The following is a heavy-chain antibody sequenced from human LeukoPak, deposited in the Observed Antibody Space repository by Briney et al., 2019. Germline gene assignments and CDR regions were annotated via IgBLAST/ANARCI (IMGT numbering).Heavy chain of an antibody. J-gene: IGHJ6*02. CDR1: GGSISSYY. CDR3: AARVRTPYGMDV. V-gene: IGHV4-59*01. D-gene: IGHD2-2*01. CDR2: IYYSGST. Sequence: SETLSLTCTVSGGSISSYYWSWVRQPPGKGLEWIGYIYYSGSTNYNPSLKSRVTISVDTSKNQFSLKLSSVTAADTAVYYRAARVRTPYGMDVWGQGTTVTVSS.